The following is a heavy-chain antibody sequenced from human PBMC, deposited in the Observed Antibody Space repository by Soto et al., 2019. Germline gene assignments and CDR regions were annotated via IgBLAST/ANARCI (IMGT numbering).Heavy chain of an antibody. J-gene: IGHJ5*02. CDR3: ARHPLGVTAITWALNWFDP. CDR1: GGSISSSSYY. V-gene: IGHV4-39*01. CDR2: IYYSGST. D-gene: IGHD2-21*02. Sequence: SETLSLTCTVSGGSISSSSYYWGWIRQPPGKGLEWIGSIYYSGSTYYNPSLKSRVTISVDTSKNQFSLKLSSVTAADTAVYYCARHPLGVTAITWALNWFDPWGQEPWSPSPQ.